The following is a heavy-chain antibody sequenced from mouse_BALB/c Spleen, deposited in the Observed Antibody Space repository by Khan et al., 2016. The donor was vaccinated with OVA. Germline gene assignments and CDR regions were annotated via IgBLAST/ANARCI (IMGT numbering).Heavy chain of an antibody. V-gene: IGHV1S135*01. Sequence: VQLKESGPELVKPGASVKVSCKASGYSFTDYNVFWVKQSLGKSLEWIGYIDPYNGGTNYNQKFMGKATLTVDKSSSTAFMHLNRLTSEDSAVYYCALIYHYGSGFDYWGQGTTLTVSS. CDR2: IDPYNGGT. CDR3: ALIYHYGSGFDY. CDR1: GYSFTDYN. D-gene: IGHD1-1*01. J-gene: IGHJ2*01.